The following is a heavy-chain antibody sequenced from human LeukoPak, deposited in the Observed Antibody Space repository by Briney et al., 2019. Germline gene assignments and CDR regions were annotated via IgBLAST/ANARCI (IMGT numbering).Heavy chain of an antibody. D-gene: IGHD1-26*01. Sequence: PSETLSLTCAVYGGSFSGYYWSWIRQPPGKGLEWIGEINHSGSTNYNPSLKSRVTISVDTSKNQFSLKLSSVTAADTAVYFCARHLVGAHSVTIDYWGQGTPVTVSS. J-gene: IGHJ4*02. V-gene: IGHV4-34*01. CDR3: ARHLVGAHSVTIDY. CDR2: INHSGST. CDR1: GGSFSGYY.